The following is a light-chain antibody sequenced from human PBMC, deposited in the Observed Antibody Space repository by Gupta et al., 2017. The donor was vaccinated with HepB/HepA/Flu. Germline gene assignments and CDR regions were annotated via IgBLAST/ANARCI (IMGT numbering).Light chain of an antibody. CDR3: QQDNSSPCT. CDR2: WAS. V-gene: IGKV4-1*01. J-gene: IGKJ2*02. Sequence: DIVMTQSPDSLAVSLGERATINCKSSQSVLFSSNDKNYLAWYQQKPGQPPKLLIYWASTRESGVPDRFSGSGSGTDFTLTISSLQAEDVAIYHCQQDNSSPCTFGQGTKVETK. CDR1: QSVLFSSNDKNY.